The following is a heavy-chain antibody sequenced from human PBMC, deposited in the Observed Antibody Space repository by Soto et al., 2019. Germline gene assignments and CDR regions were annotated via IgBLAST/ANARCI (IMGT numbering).Heavy chain of an antibody. J-gene: IGHJ4*02. V-gene: IGHV3-33*01. CDR2: IWFDGSNK. CDR1: GFTFSSYG. CDR3: ARASGPFAY. Sequence: QVQLVESGGGVVQPGRSLRLSCAASGFTFSSYGMHWVRQAPGKGLEWVAVIWFDGSNKYYADSVKGRFTISRDNSKNTLYLQMNSLRAEDTALYCCARASGPFAYWGQGTLVTVSS.